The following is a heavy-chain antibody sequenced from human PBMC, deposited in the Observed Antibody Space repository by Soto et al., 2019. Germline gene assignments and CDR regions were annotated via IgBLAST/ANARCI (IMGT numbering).Heavy chain of an antibody. CDR3: ARDHTHCSSTSCSSPWFDP. CDR2: ISAYNGNT. V-gene: IGHV1-18*01. Sequence: ASVKVSCKASGYTFTSYGISWVRQAPGPGLEWMGWISAYNGNTNYAQKLQGRVTMTTDTSTSTAYMELRSLRSDDTAVYYCARDHTHCSSTSCSSPWFDPWGQGTLVTVSS. J-gene: IGHJ5*02. D-gene: IGHD2-2*01. CDR1: GYTFTSYG.